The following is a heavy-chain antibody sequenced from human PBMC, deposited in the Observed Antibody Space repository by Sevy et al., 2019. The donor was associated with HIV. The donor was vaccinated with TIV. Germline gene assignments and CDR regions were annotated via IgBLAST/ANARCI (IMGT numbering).Heavy chain of an antibody. Sequence: GGSLRLSCAASGFTFSSYSMNWVRQAPGKGLEWVSSISSSSSYIYYADSVKGRFTISRDNAKNSLYLQMNSLRAEDTAVYYCARDKFMVRGVMDYWGQGTLVTVSS. CDR2: ISSSSSYI. V-gene: IGHV3-21*01. D-gene: IGHD3-10*01. CDR1: GFTFSSYS. CDR3: ARDKFMVRGVMDY. J-gene: IGHJ4*02.